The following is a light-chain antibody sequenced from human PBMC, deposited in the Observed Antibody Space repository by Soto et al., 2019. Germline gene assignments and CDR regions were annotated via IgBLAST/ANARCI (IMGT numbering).Light chain of an antibody. CDR3: CSYAGYSTPWV. J-gene: IGLJ3*02. CDR2: EGS. V-gene: IGLV2-23*01. Sequence: QSALTQPASVSGSPGQSITISCTGTSSDVGSYNLVSWYQQHSGKAPKLMIYEGSNRPSGVSNRFSGSKSGNTASLTISGLQAEDEADYYCCSYAGYSTPWVFGGGTKLTVL. CDR1: SSDVGSYNL.